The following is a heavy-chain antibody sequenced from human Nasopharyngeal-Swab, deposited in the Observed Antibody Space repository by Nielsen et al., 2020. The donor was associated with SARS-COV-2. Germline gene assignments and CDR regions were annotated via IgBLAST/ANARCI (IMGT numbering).Heavy chain of an antibody. V-gene: IGHV1-69*10. D-gene: IGHD5-12*01. Sequence: WVRQAPGQGLEWMGGIVPALGLPNYAQKFRGRVTISADRSTITSYLEPSSLRSEDTAIYYCAREGEYGAYDAPDYWGQGTLVTVSS. CDR2: IVPALGLP. J-gene: IGHJ4*02. CDR3: AREGEYGAYDAPDY.